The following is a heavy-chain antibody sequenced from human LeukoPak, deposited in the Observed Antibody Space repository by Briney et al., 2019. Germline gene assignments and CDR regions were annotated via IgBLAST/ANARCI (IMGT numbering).Heavy chain of an antibody. V-gene: IGHV4-38-2*01. CDR3: ARRGRPLRY. CDR1: GYSISSGYY. Sequence: SETLSLTCAVSGYSISSGYYWGWIRQPPGKGLEWIGSIYHSGSTYYNPSLKSRVTISVDTSKNQFSLKLSSVTAADTAVYYCARRGRPLRYWGQGTLVTVSS. CDR2: IYHSGST. J-gene: IGHJ4*02. D-gene: IGHD1-26*01.